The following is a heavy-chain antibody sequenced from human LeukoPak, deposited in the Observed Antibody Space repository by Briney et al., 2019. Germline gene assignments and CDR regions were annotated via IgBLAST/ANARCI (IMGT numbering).Heavy chain of an antibody. CDR2: ITSTSSHI. CDR1: GFTFSDYS. CDR3: ARARLGYYDEYFDP. D-gene: IGHD3-16*01. Sequence: GFLRLSCATSGFTFSDYSMTWVRQAPGKGLEWVSSITSTSSHINYADSVRGRFTISRDNAKNALFLQMTSLTDEDTALYYCARARLGYYDEYFDPWGQGTQVTVSS. J-gene: IGHJ5*02. V-gene: IGHV3-21*01.